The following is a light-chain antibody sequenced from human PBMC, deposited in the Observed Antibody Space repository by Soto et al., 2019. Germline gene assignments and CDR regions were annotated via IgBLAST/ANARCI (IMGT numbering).Light chain of an antibody. J-gene: IGKJ5*01. CDR2: DAS. V-gene: IGKV3-15*01. CDR1: QSISSN. Sequence: VMTQSPATLSLSPGERATLSCRASQSISSNLAWFQQKPGQAPRLRIYDASTMATGFPARFSGSGFGTEFTLTISSLESEDFAVYSCEQYKNWPLFGQGRRL. CDR3: EQYKNWPL.